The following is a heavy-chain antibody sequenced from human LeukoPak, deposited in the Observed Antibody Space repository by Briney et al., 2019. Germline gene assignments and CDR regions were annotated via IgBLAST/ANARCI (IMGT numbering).Heavy chain of an antibody. J-gene: IGHJ4*02. CDR3: ARSRHSFDR. CDR2: IFDSGDT. D-gene: IGHD3-3*02. V-gene: IGHV4-59*01. CDR1: GGSISNYY. Sequence: PSETLSLTCTVSGGSISNYYWSWIRQPPGKGLEWIAYIFDSGDTRYNPSLKSRVTISVDTSKNQFSLKLSSVTAADTAVYYCARSRHSFDRWGQGTLVTVSS.